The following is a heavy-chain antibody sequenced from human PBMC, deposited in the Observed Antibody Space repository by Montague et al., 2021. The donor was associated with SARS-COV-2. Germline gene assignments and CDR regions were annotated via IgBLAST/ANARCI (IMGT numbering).Heavy chain of an antibody. CDR3: ARWDPRTLTLIGLRGKSASDY. D-gene: IGHD4-23*01. Sequence: SETLSLTCAVYGGSFSDYYWTWIRQSPGKGLEWIAEINHSGTTNYNFNPSLRSRVTISVDTSKSQFSLKLSSVTAADTGVYYCARWDPRTLTLIGLRGKSASDYWGQGTLVTVSS. V-gene: IGHV4-34*01. CDR1: GGSFSDYY. J-gene: IGHJ4*02. CDR2: INHSGTT.